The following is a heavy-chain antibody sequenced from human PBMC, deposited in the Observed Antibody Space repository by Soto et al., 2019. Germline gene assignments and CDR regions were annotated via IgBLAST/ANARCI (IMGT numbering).Heavy chain of an antibody. J-gene: IGHJ4*02. V-gene: IGHV3-30-3*01. Sequence: GGSLRLSCAASGFTFSSYAMHWVRQAPGKGLEWVAVISYDGSNKYYADSVKGRFTISRDNSKNTLYLQMNSLRAEDTAVYYCARGESTMIVVVITNFDYWGQGTLVTVSS. CDR2: ISYDGSNK. D-gene: IGHD3-22*01. CDR1: GFTFSSYA. CDR3: ARGESTMIVVVITNFDY.